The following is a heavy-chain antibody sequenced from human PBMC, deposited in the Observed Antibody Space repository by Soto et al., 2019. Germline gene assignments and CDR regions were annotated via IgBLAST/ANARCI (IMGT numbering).Heavy chain of an antibody. D-gene: IGHD5-12*01. V-gene: IGHV3-23*01. Sequence: EAQLLESGGELIQPGGSLRLSCAASGFTYISHGMSWVRQAPGKGLEWIAGLSRGGGSTYYADSVKGRFTISRDNSKNTLDLIMNSLRVEDTALDYCARDGQYRTDGFDIWGQGTMVTVSS. CDR2: LSRGGGST. J-gene: IGHJ3*02. CDR1: GFTYISHG. CDR3: ARDGQYRTDGFDI.